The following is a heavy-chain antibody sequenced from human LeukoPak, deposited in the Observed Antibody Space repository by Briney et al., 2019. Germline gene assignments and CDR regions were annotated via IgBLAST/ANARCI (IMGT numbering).Heavy chain of an antibody. CDR3: ARDPGASNHFDY. D-gene: IGHD1-1*01. V-gene: IGHV3-11*06. J-gene: IGHJ4*02. CDR2: ISSSSSYT. CDR1: GFTFSDYY. Sequence: GGSLRLSCAASGFTFSDYYMSWIRQAPGKGLEWVSYISSSSSYTNYVDSVKGRFTISRDNTKNSLYLQMNSLRAEDTAVYYCARDPGASNHFDYWGQGTLVTVSS.